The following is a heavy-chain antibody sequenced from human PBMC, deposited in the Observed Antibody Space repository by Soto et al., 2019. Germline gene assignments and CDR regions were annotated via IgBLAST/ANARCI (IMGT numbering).Heavy chain of an antibody. D-gene: IGHD3-16*01. CDR1: GGSISSYY. CDR2: IYYSGST. Sequence: QVQLQESGPGLVKPSETLSLTCTVSGGSISSYYWSWIRQPPGKGLEWIGYIYYSGSTNYNPSLQSRVTISVDTSKTQFSLTLSSVTAADTAVYYCARVWGWYFDFWGRGTLVTVSS. CDR3: ARVWGWYFDF. V-gene: IGHV4-59*01. J-gene: IGHJ2*01.